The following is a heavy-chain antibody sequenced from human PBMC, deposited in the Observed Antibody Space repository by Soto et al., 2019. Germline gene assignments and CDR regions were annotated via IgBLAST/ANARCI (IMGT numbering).Heavy chain of an antibody. V-gene: IGHV3-21*01. CDR1: GFTVSNNY. CDR2: ISSSSSYI. D-gene: IGHD3-22*01. CDR3: ARDRAYYDSSGYLRPYFDY. Sequence: GGSLRLSCAASGFTVSNNYMSWVRQAPGKGLEWVPSISSSSSYIYYADSVKGRFTISRDNAKNSLYLQMNSLRAEDTAVYYCARDRAYYDSSGYLRPYFDYWGQGTLVTVSS. J-gene: IGHJ4*02.